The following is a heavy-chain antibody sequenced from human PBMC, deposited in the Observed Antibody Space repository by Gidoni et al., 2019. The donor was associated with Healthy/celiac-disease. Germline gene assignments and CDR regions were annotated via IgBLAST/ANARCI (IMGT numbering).Heavy chain of an antibody. CDR1: GGTFSSYA. J-gene: IGHJ5*02. D-gene: IGHD2-2*02. CDR3: ARSYIVVVPAAIPYNWFDP. Sequence: QVQLVQSGAEVKKPGSSVKVSCKASGGTFSSYAISWVRQAPGQGLEWMGGIIPIFGTANYAQKFQGRVTMTADESTSTAYMELSSLRSEDTAVYYCARSYIVVVPAAIPYNWFDPWGQGTLVTVSS. V-gene: IGHV1-69*01. CDR2: IIPIFGTA.